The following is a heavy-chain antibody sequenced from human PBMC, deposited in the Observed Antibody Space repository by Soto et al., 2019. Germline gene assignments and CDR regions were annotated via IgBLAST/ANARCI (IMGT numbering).Heavy chain of an antibody. J-gene: IGHJ4*02. D-gene: IGHD4-17*01. V-gene: IGHV3-11*01. CDR3: ARDTVVFDY. Sequence: QVQLVESGGGLVKPGGSLRLSCAASGFTFSDYMSWIRQAPGKGLEWGSYISSSGSTIYYADSVKGRFTISRDNAKNSLYLQMNSLRAEDTAVYYCARDTVVFDYWGQGTLVTVSS. CDR1: GFTFSDY. CDR2: ISSSGSTI.